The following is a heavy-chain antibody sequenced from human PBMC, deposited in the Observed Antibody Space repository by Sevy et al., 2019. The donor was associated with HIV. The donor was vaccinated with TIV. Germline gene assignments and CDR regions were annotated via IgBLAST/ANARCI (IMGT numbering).Heavy chain of an antibody. CDR3: ARLRGGYGNGWFYYYMDV. CDR1: GGSIRRGDYF. V-gene: IGHV4-39*01. J-gene: IGHJ6*03. D-gene: IGHD3-10*01. Sequence: SETLSHTCSVTGGSIRRGDYFWGWIRQSPGKGLEWIGSITDSGSTYYNPSLKSRVTMSVDTSKNQFSLKLSSVTAADTAVHYCARLRGGYGNGWFYYYMDVWGKGTTVTVSS. CDR2: ITDSGST.